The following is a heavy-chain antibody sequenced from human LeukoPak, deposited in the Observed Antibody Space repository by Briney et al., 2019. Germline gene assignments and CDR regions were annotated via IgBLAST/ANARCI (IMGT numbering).Heavy chain of an antibody. Sequence: GGSLRLSCAASGFTFSSYEMNCVRQAPGKGVEWVSYISSSGSSIYYGDSVRGRFTISRDNPGSSVNLRMNSLRAEDTAVYYCTRELEVDDAFDIWGQGTMVTVSS. D-gene: IGHD3-22*01. J-gene: IGHJ3*02. CDR1: GFTFSSYE. CDR3: TRELEVDDAFDI. CDR2: ISSSGSSI. V-gene: IGHV3-48*03.